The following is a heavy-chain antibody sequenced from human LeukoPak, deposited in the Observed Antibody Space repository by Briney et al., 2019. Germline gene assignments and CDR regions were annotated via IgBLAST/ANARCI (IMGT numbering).Heavy chain of an antibody. Sequence: GGSLRLSCAASGFTFSSYAMSWVRQAPGKGLEWVSAISGSGGSTYYADSVKGRFTISRDNSKNTLYLQMNSLRAEDTAVYYCAKHSRYYYGSGSPTMTDYWGQGTLVTVSS. CDR2: ISGSGGST. CDR1: GFTFSSYA. D-gene: IGHD3-10*01. CDR3: AKHSRYYYGSGSPTMTDY. J-gene: IGHJ4*02. V-gene: IGHV3-23*01.